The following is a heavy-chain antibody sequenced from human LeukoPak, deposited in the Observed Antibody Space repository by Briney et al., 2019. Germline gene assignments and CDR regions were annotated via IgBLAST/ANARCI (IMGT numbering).Heavy chain of an antibody. Sequence: GGSLRLSCAATAFTYRDYYMSWIGQAPGKGLAWVSYISSSGSTRYYADSVKGCVTISRDNAKNSLYLQMNSQRPEDTAVYYCAREGAVPAAINYFDYGGQGTLVTVSS. V-gene: IGHV3-11*01. D-gene: IGHD2-2*02. CDR2: ISSSGSTR. CDR1: AFTYRDYY. J-gene: IGHJ4*02. CDR3: AREGAVPAAINYFDY.